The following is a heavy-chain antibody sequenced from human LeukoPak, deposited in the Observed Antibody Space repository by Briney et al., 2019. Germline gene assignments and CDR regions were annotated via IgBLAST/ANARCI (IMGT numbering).Heavy chain of an antibody. CDR1: GGSISSYY. D-gene: IGHD1-26*01. J-gene: IGHJ6*03. V-gene: IGHV4-59*01. CDR2: IYYSGST. CDR3: ARLKELLNYYYYYMDA. Sequence: SETLSLTCTVSGGSISSYYWSWIRQPPGKGLEWIGYIYYSGSTNYNPSLKSRVTISVDTSKNQFSLKLSSVTAADTAVYYCARLKELLNYYYYYMDAWGKGTTVTVSS.